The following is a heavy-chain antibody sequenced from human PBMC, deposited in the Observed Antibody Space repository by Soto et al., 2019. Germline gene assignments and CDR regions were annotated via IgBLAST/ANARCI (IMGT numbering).Heavy chain of an antibody. CDR1: GFTFSSYA. CDR3: AKAFGYSSSYNWFDP. V-gene: IGHV3-23*01. Sequence: EVQLLESGGGLVQPGGSLRLSCAASGFTFSSYAMSWVRQAPGKGLEWVSAISGSGGSTYYADSVKGRFTISRDNSKNTLYLQMNSRWAEDTAVYYCAKAFGYSSSYNWFDPWGEGTLVTVSS. CDR2: ISGSGGST. D-gene: IGHD6-13*01. J-gene: IGHJ5*02.